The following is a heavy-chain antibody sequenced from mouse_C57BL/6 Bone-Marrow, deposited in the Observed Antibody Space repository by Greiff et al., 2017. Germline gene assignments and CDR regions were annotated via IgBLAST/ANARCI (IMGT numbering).Heavy chain of an antibody. D-gene: IGHD1-1*01. CDR2: IDPENGDT. CDR1: GFNIKDDY. Sequence: VQLQQSGAELVRPGASVKLSCTASGFNIKDDYMHWVKQRPEQGLEWIGWIDPENGDTEYASKFQGKATITADTSSNTAYLQLSSLTSEDTAVYYCTTPYYGSSLSYWYFDVWGTGTTVTVSS. J-gene: IGHJ1*03. V-gene: IGHV14-4*01. CDR3: TTPYYGSSLSYWYFDV.